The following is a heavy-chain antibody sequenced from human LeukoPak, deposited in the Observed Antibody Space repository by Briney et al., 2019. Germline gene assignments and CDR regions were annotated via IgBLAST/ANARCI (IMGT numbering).Heavy chain of an antibody. J-gene: IGHJ3*02. CDR1: GGSISSSGYY. Sequence: PETLSLTCTVSGGSISSSGYYWGWIRQPPGKGLEWIGSIYYSGSTYYNPSLKSRVTISVDTSKNQFSLKLSSVTAADTALYYCASAPSGAFDIWGQGTMVTVSS. V-gene: IGHV4-39*01. CDR3: ASAPSGAFDI. CDR2: IYYSGST.